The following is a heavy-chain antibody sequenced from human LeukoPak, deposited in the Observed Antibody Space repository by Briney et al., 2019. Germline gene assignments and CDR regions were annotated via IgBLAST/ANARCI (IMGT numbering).Heavy chain of an antibody. CDR2: IYYSGGT. J-gene: IGHJ4*02. D-gene: IGHD1-26*01. Sequence: PSETLSLTCTVSGGSISSYYWSWIRQPPGKGLEWIGYIYYSGGTNYNPSLKSRVTISVDTSKNQFSLKLSSVTAADTAVYYCARHHHSGSYRGDYWGQGTLVTVSS. CDR3: ARHHHSGSYRGDY. CDR1: GGSISSYY. V-gene: IGHV4-59*01.